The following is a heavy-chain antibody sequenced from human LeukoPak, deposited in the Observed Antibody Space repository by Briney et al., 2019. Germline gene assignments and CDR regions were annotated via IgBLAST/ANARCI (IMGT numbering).Heavy chain of an antibody. Sequence: GASVKVSCKASGYTFTSYDINWVRQATGQGLEWMGWMNPNSGNTGYAQKFQGRVTMTRNTSISTAYMELSSLRSEDTAVYYCARANKIPTYYYGSGRGYYFDYWGQGTLVTVSS. CDR2: MNPNSGNT. V-gene: IGHV1-8*01. CDR1: GYTFTSYD. CDR3: ARANKIPTYYYGSGRGYYFDY. J-gene: IGHJ4*02. D-gene: IGHD3-10*01.